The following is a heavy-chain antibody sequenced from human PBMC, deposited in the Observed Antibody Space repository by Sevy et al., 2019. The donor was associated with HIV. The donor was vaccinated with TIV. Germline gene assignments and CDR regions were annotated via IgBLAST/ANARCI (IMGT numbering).Heavy chain of an antibody. CDR1: GFTFSDHY. D-gene: IGHD3-22*01. CDR3: ARDGEVYYYDSSGYYFDY. J-gene: IGHJ4*02. Sequence: GGSLRLSCVASGFTFSDHYMEWVRQAPGKGLEWVANIKQDGSEKYYVDSVKGRFTISRDNAKNSLYLQMNSLRAEDTAVYYCARDGEVYYYDSSGYYFDYWGQGTLVTVSS. CDR2: IKQDGSEK. V-gene: IGHV3-7*01.